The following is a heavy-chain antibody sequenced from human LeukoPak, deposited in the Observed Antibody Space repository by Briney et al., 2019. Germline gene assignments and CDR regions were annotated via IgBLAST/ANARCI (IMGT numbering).Heavy chain of an antibody. V-gene: IGHV3-30*02. CDR1: GFTFSSYG. J-gene: IGHJ4*02. Sequence: GGSLRLSCAASGFTFSSYGMHWVRQAPGKGLEWVAVIWYDGSNKYYADSVKGRFTISRDNSKNTLYLQMNSLRAEDTAVYYCAKGVGYYDILTGYDYWGQGTLVTVSS. CDR2: IWYDGSNK. CDR3: AKGVGYYDILTGYDY. D-gene: IGHD3-9*01.